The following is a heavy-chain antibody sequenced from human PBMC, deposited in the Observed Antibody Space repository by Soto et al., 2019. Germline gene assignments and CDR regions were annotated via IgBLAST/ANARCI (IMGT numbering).Heavy chain of an antibody. Sequence: SVKVSCKASGGTFSNYFVNWVRQAPGQGLEWMGRIIPISGAANYAQKFQGRVTITADKSTSTSYMELSSLRSEDTAVYYCARDMTRTVVPYFDFWGQGTLVTVSS. D-gene: IGHD1-7*01. J-gene: IGHJ4*02. CDR3: ARDMTRTVVPYFDF. V-gene: IGHV1-69*06. CDR1: GGTFSNYF. CDR2: IIPISGAA.